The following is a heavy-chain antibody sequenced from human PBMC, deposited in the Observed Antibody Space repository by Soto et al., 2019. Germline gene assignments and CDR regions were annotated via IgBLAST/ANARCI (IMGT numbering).Heavy chain of an antibody. CDR2: INHSGGT. J-gene: IGHJ4*02. CDR1: GRSFSGYQ. D-gene: IGHD6-25*01. Sequence: QVQLQQWGAGLLKPSETLSLTCAVNGRSFSGYQWTWFRQPPGKGLEWIGVINHSGGTNYNASLESRVTISLDTSKNQFSLRLTSVTAADTAVYYCARGWRAAFDYWGQGTLVTVS. V-gene: IGHV4-34*01. CDR3: ARGWRAAFDY.